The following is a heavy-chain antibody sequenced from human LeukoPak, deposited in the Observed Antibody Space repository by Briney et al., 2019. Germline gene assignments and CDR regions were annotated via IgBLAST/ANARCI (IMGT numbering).Heavy chain of an antibody. CDR3: ASHHCSSSSCFDY. Sequence: GGSLRLSCAASGFTFSSYGMHWVRQAPGKGLEWVAVISYDGSNKYYADSVKGRFTISRDNSKNTLYLQMNSLRAEDTAVYYCASHHCSSSSCFDYWGQGTLVTVSS. CDR2: ISYDGSNK. J-gene: IGHJ4*02. V-gene: IGHV3-30*03. D-gene: IGHD2-15*01. CDR1: GFTFSSYG.